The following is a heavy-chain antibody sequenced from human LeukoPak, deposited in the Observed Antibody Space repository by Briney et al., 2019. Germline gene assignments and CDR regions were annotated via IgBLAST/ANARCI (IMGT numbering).Heavy chain of an antibody. Sequence: PGGSLRLSCAGCGFTFSNYWIHWLRQVPGKGLLWVSRIDSVGNRIVYADSVKGRFTISRDNAKNTVYLQMNSLRAEDTAVYCCVVDSENRSGGDYWGQETLVSVSS. CDR2: IDSVGNRI. V-gene: IGHV3-74*01. D-gene: IGHD4-23*01. J-gene: IGHJ4*02. CDR1: GFTFSNYW. CDR3: VVDSENRSGGDY.